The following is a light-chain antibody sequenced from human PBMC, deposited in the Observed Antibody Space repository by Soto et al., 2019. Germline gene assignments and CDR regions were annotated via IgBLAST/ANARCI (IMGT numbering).Light chain of an antibody. CDR2: GAS. Sequence: IVMTQSPSTLSVYTGERATLSCRASQSVSSNLAWYQQKPGQAPRLLIYGASTRATGIPARFSGSGYGAEFILTISSLQPDDFATYYCQQFSLYWAFGQGTKADIK. CDR1: QSVSSN. V-gene: IGKV3-15*01. CDR3: QQFSLYWA. J-gene: IGKJ1*01.